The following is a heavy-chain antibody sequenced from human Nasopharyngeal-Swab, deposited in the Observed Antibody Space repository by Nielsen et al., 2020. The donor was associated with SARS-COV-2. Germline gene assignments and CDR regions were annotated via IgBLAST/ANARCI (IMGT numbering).Heavy chain of an antibody. D-gene: IGHD6-13*01. J-gene: IGHJ5*02. V-gene: IGHV3-33*01. CDR1: GFTFSSYG. Sequence: GESLKISCAASGFTFSSYGMHWVRQAPGKGLEWVAVIWYDGSNKYYADSVKGRFTISRDNSKNTLYLQMNSLRDEDTAVYYCARDPGYSSSWYYNWFDPWGQGTLVTVSS. CDR2: IWYDGSNK. CDR3: ARDPGYSSSWYYNWFDP.